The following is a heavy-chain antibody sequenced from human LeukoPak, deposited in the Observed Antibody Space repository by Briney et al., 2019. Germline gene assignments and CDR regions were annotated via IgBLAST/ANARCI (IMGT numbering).Heavy chain of an antibody. CDR3: AGGGPVDAFDI. Sequence: PGGSLRLSCAASGFTFSSYGMHWVRQAPGKGLEWVAVIWYDGSNKYYADSVKGRFTISRDNSKNTLYLQMNSLRAEDTAVYYCAGGGPVDAFDIWGQGTMVTVSS. D-gene: IGHD3-16*01. CDR1: GFTFSSYG. V-gene: IGHV3-33*01. CDR2: IWYDGSNK. J-gene: IGHJ3*02.